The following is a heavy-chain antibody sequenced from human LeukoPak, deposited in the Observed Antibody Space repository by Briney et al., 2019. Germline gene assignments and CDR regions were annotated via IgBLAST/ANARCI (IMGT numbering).Heavy chain of an antibody. D-gene: IGHD6-13*01. V-gene: IGHV3-30-3*01. CDR3: ARISRGAAAGFDY. Sequence: PGRSLRLSCAASGFTFSSYAMHWVRQAPGKGLEWVAVISYDGSNKYYADSVKGRFTISRDNSKNTLYLQMNSLRAEDTAVYYCARISRGAAAGFDYWGQGTLVTVSS. J-gene: IGHJ4*02. CDR1: GFTFSSYA. CDR2: ISYDGSNK.